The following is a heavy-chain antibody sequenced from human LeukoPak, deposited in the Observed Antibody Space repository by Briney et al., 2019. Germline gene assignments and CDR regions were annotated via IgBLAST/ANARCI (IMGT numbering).Heavy chain of an antibody. CDR2: INPNSGGT. CDR3: AREGRSLAVTYYYYYYMDV. CDR1: GYTFTGYY. D-gene: IGHD6-6*01. V-gene: IGHV1-2*02. J-gene: IGHJ6*03. Sequence: ASVKVSCKASGYTFTGYYMHWVRQAPGQGLEWMGWINPNSGGTNYAQKFQGRVTMTRDTSISTAYMELRSLRSDDTAVYYCAREGRSLAVTYYYYYYMDVWGKGTTVTISS.